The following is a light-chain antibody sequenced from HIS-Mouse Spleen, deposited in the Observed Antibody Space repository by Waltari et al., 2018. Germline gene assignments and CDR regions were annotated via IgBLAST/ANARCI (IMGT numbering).Light chain of an antibody. V-gene: IGKV4-1*01. CDR2: WAS. J-gene: IGKJ2*01. CDR1: QSVLYSSNNKNY. Sequence: DIVMTQSPDSLAVSLGERATIHCKSSQSVLYSSNNKNYLAWYQQKPGQPPKLLIYWASTRESGVPDRFSGSGSGTDLPLTISSLQAEDVAVYYCQQYYSTPYTFGQGTKLEIK. CDR3: QQYYSTPYT.